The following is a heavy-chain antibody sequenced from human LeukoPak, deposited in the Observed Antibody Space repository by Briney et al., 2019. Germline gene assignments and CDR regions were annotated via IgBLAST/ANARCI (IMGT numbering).Heavy chain of an antibody. CDR3: ARGRVFDY. Sequence: SETLSLTCAVYGGSFSGYYWSWIRQPPGKGLEWTGEINHSGSINYNPSLKSRVTISVDTSKNQFSLKLSSVTAADTAVYYCARGRVFDYWGQGTLVTVSS. J-gene: IGHJ4*02. V-gene: IGHV4-34*01. D-gene: IGHD6-13*01. CDR1: GGSFSGYY. CDR2: INHSGSI.